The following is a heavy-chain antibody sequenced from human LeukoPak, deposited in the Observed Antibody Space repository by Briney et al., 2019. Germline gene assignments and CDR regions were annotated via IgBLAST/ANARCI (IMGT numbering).Heavy chain of an antibody. CDR3: ARQQEDFWSGYQNNWFDP. V-gene: IGHV1-8*01. CDR1: GYTFTSYD. CDR2: MNPNSGNT. J-gene: IGHJ5*02. Sequence: ASVKVSCKASGYTFTSYDINWVRQATGQGLEWMGWMNPNSGNTGYAQKFQGRVTMTRNTSISTAYMELSSLRSEDTAVYYCARQQEDFWSGYQNNWFDPWGQGTLVTVSS. D-gene: IGHD3-3*01.